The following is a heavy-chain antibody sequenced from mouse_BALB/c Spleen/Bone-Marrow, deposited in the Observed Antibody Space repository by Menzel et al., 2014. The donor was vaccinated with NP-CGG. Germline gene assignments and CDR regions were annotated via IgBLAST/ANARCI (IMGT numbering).Heavy chain of an antibody. CDR1: GFSLTGYG. CDR3: AREPTVVAGAWFAY. J-gene: IGHJ3*01. D-gene: IGHD1-1*01. CDR2: IWGDGST. V-gene: IGHV2-6-7*01. Sequence: QVQLQQSGPGLVAPSQSLSITCTVSGFSLTGYGVNWVRQPPGKGLEWPGMIWGDGSTDYNSALKSRLSISEDNSKSQVFLKMNSLQTDDTARYYCAREPTVVAGAWFAYWGQGTLVTVSA.